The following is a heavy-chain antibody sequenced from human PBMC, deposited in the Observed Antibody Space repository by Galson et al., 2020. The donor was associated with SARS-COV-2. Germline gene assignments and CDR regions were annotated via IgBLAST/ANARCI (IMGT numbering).Heavy chain of an antibody. CDR3: ARRVSVGSSSWTYFDL. V-gene: IGHV5-51*01. D-gene: IGHD6-13*01. CDR1: GYSFTNHW. Sequence: GESLKISCKGSGYSFTNHWIGWVRQMPGKGLEWMGLIYPGDSDLRYSPSFQGQVIISADKSNNTAYLQWSSLKASDTAMYYCARRVSVGSSSWTYFDLWGRGTLVTVSS. J-gene: IGHJ2*01. CDR2: IYPGDSDL.